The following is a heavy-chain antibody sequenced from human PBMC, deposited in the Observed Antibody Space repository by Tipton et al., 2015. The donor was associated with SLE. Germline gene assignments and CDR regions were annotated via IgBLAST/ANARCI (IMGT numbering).Heavy chain of an antibody. V-gene: IGHV4-34*01. CDR3: ARGGGRQLVFDAFDI. CDR1: GGSFSGYY. Sequence: TLSLTCAGYGGSFSGYYWSWIRQPPGKGLEWIGEIHHSGSTNYNASLKSRVTISVDKSKNQFSLKVSSVTAADTAVYYCARGGGRQLVFDAFDIWGQGTMVTVSS. D-gene: IGHD6-13*01. J-gene: IGHJ3*02. CDR2: IHHSGST.